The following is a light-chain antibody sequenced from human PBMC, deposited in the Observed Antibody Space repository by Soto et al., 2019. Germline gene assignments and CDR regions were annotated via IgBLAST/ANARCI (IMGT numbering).Light chain of an antibody. CDR3: QQYDTSAT. V-gene: IGKV3-20*01. CDR1: RSVSASY. Sequence: ETVLTQSPGTLSLSPGERATLSCRASRSVSASYLAWYQQKPGQAPRLLISGASSRATGFPDRFSGSGSGTDFTLTISRLEPEDSAVYYCQQYDTSATFGQGTKLEI. CDR2: GAS. J-gene: IGKJ2*01.